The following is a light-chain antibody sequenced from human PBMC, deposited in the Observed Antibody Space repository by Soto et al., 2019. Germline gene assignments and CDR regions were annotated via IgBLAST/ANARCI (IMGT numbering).Light chain of an antibody. CDR2: DAS. V-gene: IGKV3-11*01. CDR1: QSVSSY. Sequence: EIVLTQSPGTLSLSPGERATLYCRASQSVSSYLAWYQQKPGQAPRLLIYDASNRATGIPARFSGSGSGTDFTLTISSLEPEDFAVYYCQQRSNWRGITFGQGTRLEIK. CDR3: QQRSNWRGIT. J-gene: IGKJ5*01.